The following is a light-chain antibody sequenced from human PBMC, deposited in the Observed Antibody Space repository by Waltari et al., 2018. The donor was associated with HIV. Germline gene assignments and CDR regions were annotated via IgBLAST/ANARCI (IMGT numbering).Light chain of an antibody. CDR1: SSTIGIDS. CDR2: TNN. V-gene: IGLV1-44*01. CDR3: AAWDDSLNGFV. Sequence: QSVLPPPPCPSGIPGRRLTISYSGSSSTIGIDSVHSYQQLPGAAPTLLIYTNNQRPSGFPDRFSGSKSGTSASLAISGLQSEDEADYYCAAWDDSLNGFVFGAGTKVTVL. J-gene: IGLJ1*01.